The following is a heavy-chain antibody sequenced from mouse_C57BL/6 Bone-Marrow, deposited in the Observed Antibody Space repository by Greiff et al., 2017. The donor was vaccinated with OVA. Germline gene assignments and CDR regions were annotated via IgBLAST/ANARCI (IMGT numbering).Heavy chain of an antibody. J-gene: IGHJ4*01. CDR3: ARGWDYYAMDY. CDR2: ISYDGSN. V-gene: IGHV3-6*01. CDR1: GYSITSGYY. Sequence: DVQLQESGPGLVKPSQSLSLTCSVTGYSITSGYYWNWIRQFPGNKLEWMGYISYDGSNNYNPSLKNRISITRDTSKNQFFLKLNSVTTEDTATYYCARGWDYYAMDYWGQGTSVTVSS. D-gene: IGHD1-1*02.